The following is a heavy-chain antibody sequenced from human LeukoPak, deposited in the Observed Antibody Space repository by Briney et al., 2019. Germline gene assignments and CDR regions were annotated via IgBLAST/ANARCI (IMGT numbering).Heavy chain of an antibody. J-gene: IGHJ5*02. Sequence: GGSLRLSCAASGFTFSNYWMTWVRQAPGKGLEWVTSMHPDGNEKNYVDSVKGRFTISRDNAKDSLYLQMNGLRAEDTAAYYCARGATDTTRWFDPWGQGTLVTVSS. CDR2: MHPDGNEK. CDR1: GFTFSNYW. V-gene: IGHV3-7*01. D-gene: IGHD1-7*01. CDR3: ARGATDTTRWFDP.